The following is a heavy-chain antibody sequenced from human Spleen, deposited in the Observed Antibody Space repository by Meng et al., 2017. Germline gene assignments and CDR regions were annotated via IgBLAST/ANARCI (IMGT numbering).Heavy chain of an antibody. D-gene: IGHD6-19*01. J-gene: IGHJ4*02. CDR3: ASWIYSCGWQ. CDR1: GGSISSIDW. CDR2: IYHGGDT. Sequence: SETLSLTCVVSGGSISSIDWWSWVRQPPGKGLEWIGEIYHGGDTNYNPSLKSRVTIAIDRSKNQFSLKLSSVTAADTAVYYCASWIYSCGWQWGQGTLVTVPQ. V-gene: IGHV4/OR15-8*02.